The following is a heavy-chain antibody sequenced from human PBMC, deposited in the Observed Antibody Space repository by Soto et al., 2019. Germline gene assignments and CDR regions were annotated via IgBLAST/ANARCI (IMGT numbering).Heavy chain of an antibody. V-gene: IGHV3-15*01. D-gene: IGHD5-18*01. J-gene: IGHJ3*02. CDR1: GFTFSNAW. CDR2: IKSKTDGGTT. CDR3: TTLRRGYSYDAFDI. Sequence: EVQLVESGGGLVKPGGSLRLSCAASGFTFSNAWMSWVRQAPGKGREWVGGIKSKTDGGTTDYAAPVKGRFTISRDDSKNTLYLQMNSLKTEDTAVYYCTTLRRGYSYDAFDIWGQGTMVTVSS.